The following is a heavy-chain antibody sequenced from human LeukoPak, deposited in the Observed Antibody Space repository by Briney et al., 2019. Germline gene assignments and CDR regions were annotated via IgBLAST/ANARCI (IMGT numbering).Heavy chain of an antibody. CDR1: GFSFSTCA. CDR2: ISGGGDGA. D-gene: IGHD3-22*01. Sequence: GGSLRLSCAASGFSFSTCAMNWVRQAPGKGLEWVSTISGGGDGALYADSVKGRFTISRDNSKNTLFLQMNSLRAEDTAVYYCARVRDSSGYYRYFDYRGQGTLVTVSS. CDR3: ARVRDSSGYYRYFDY. J-gene: IGHJ4*02. V-gene: IGHV3-23*01.